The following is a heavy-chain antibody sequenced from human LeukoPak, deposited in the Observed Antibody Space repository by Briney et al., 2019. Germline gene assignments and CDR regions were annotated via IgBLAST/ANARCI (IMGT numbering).Heavy chain of an antibody. Sequence: GGSLRLSCAASGFTFSSYAMSWVRQAPGKGLEWVSAISGSGGSTYYADSVKGRFTISRDNSKNSLYLQMNSLRAEDTATYYCARAMWGSSWYFAFDIWGQGTMVTVSS. CDR1: GFTFSSYA. V-gene: IGHV3-23*01. J-gene: IGHJ3*02. D-gene: IGHD6-13*01. CDR3: ARAMWGSSWYFAFDI. CDR2: ISGSGGST.